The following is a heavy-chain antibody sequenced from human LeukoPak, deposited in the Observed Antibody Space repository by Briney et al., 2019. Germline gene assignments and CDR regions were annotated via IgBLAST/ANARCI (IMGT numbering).Heavy chain of an antibody. J-gene: IGHJ6*02. V-gene: IGHV3-66*01. Sequence: GGSLRLSCAASGFTVSNNYMSWVRQAPGKGVRGGSVIYSGGITYYADSVKGRFTISRDDSKNTLYLQMNSLRAEDTAVYYCARVRGDYYYGMDVWGQGTTVTVSS. CDR3: ARVRGDYYYGMDV. CDR1: GFTVSNNY. CDR2: IYSGGIT. D-gene: IGHD3-16*01.